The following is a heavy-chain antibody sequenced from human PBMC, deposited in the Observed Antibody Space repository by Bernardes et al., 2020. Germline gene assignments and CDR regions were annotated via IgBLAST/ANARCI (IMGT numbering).Heavy chain of an antibody. CDR2: ISSSSSYI. Sequence: GGSLRLSCAASGFTFSSYSMNWVRQAPGKGLEWVPSISSSSSYIYYADSVKGRFTISRDNAKNSLYLQMNSLRAEDTAVYYCARERGYSGYDENDAFDIWGQGTMVTVSS. D-gene: IGHD5-12*01. J-gene: IGHJ3*02. CDR1: GFTFSSYS. CDR3: ARERGYSGYDENDAFDI. V-gene: IGHV3-21*01.